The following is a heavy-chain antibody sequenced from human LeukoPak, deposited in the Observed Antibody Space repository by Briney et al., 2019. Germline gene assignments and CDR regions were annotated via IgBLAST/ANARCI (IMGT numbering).Heavy chain of an antibody. V-gene: IGHV1-8*03. CDR2: MNPNSGNT. J-gene: IGHJ4*02. D-gene: IGHD3-22*01. CDR3: ARTHYYDSSGYYYQKAPFDY. Sequence: ASVKVSCKASGYTFTSYDINWVRQATGQGLEWMGWMNPNSGNTGYAQKFQGRVTITADKSTSTAYMELSSLRSEDTAVYYCARTHYYDSSGYYYQKAPFDYWGQGTLVTVSS. CDR1: GYTFTSYD.